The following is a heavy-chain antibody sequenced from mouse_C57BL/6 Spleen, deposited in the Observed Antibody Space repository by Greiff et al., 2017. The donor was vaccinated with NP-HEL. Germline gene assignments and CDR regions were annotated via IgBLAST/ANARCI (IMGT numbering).Heavy chain of an antibody. J-gene: IGHJ1*03. Sequence: QVQLKQPGAELVKPGASVKMSCKASGYTFTSYWITWVKQRPGQGLEWIGDIYPGSGSTNYNEKFKSKATLTVDTSSSTAYMQLSSLTSEDSAVYYCARGLLRPGYFDVWGTGTTVTVSS. V-gene: IGHV1-55*01. CDR1: GYTFTSYW. D-gene: IGHD1-1*01. CDR3: ARGLLRPGYFDV. CDR2: IYPGSGST.